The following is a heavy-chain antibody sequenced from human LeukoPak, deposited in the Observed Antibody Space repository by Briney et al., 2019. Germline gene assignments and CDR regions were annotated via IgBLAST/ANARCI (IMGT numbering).Heavy chain of an antibody. CDR2: ISYDGSNK. J-gene: IGHJ4*02. CDR3: AKDRPHFKYYYDSSVKGDY. Sequence: GGSLRLSCAASGFTFSSYGMHWVRQAPGKGLEWVAVISYDGSNKYYADSVKGRFTISRDNSKNTLYLQMNSLRAEDTAVYYCAKDRPHFKYYYDSSVKGDYWGQGTLVTVSS. D-gene: IGHD3-22*01. V-gene: IGHV3-30*18. CDR1: GFTFSSYG.